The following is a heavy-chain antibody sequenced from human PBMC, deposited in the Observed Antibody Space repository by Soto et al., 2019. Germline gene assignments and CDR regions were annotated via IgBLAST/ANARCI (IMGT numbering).Heavy chain of an antibody. V-gene: IGHV1-24*01. Sequence: GASVKVSCKVSGYALTELSMHWVLQAPGEGLEWMGSFDPEDGETFYAQNFQGRVTMTEDASTDTVYMELSSLRSEDTAVYYCATDNYYDNSGYSWFDPWGQGTQVTVSS. D-gene: IGHD3-22*01. J-gene: IGHJ5*02. CDR2: FDPEDGET. CDR1: GYALTELS. CDR3: ATDNYYDNSGYSWFDP.